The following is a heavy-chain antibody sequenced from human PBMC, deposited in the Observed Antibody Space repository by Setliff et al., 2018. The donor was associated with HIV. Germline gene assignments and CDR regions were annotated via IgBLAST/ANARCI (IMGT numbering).Heavy chain of an antibody. Sequence: KPSETLSLTCTVSGGSISNYYWSWIRQPPGKGLEWIGYMYYTGSTNYNPSLKSRVTISVDTSKNQFSLKLNSVTAADTAVYYCARGTFSGPDYWGQGTLVTVS. CDR2: MYYTGST. V-gene: IGHV4-59*12. J-gene: IGHJ4*02. D-gene: IGHD1-26*01. CDR1: GGSISNYY. CDR3: ARGTFSGPDY.